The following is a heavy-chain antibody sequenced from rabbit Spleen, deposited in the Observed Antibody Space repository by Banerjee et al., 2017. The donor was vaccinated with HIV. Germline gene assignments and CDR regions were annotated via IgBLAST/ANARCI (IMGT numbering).Heavy chain of an antibody. J-gene: IGHJ4*01. V-gene: IGHV1S45*01. D-gene: IGHD8-1*01. Sequence: QEQLVESGGGLVQPEGSLTLTCTASGFSFSSSYYMCWVRQAPGKGLEWIGYIDPVFGITYYANWVNGRFSISRENAQNTVFLQMTSLTAADTAIYFCARDGAGGSYFALWGQGTLVTVS. CDR2: IDPVFGIT. CDR3: ARDGAGGSYFAL. CDR1: GFSFSSSYY.